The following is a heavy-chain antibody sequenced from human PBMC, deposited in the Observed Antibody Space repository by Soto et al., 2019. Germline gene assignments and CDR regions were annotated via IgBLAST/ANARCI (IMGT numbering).Heavy chain of an antibody. CDR3: TRLLTPYDKPGPSWSGP. CDR2: IDYRWRT. J-gene: IGHJ5*02. Sequence: SETLSLTCTVSVDSISKSGHYWGWIRQPPGKALEWIGGIDYRWRTLYNPSLRSRITMSIDTSKKFFSLKLTSVSASDTALYYCTRLLTPYDKPGPSWSGPWGQGTLVTVS. CDR1: VDSISKSGHY. V-gene: IGHV4-39*02. D-gene: IGHD3-9*01.